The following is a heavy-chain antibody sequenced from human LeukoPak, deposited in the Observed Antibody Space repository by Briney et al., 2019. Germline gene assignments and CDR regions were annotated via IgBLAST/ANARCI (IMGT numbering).Heavy chain of an antibody. CDR1: GYTFTSYG. Sequence: ASVKVSCKASGYTFTSYGISWVRQAPGQGLEWMGWISAYNGNTNYAQKLQGRVTMTEDTSTDTAYMELSSLRSEDTAVYYCATGDKGAILTGYNYYFYMDVWGKGTTVTISS. V-gene: IGHV1-18*01. J-gene: IGHJ6*03. CDR3: ATGDKGAILTGYNYYFYMDV. CDR2: ISAYNGNT. D-gene: IGHD3-9*01.